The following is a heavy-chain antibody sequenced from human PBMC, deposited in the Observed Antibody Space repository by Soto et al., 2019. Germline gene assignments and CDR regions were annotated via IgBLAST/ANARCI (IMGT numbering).Heavy chain of an antibody. V-gene: IGHV1-18*01. Sequence: QVQLVQSGAEVKKPGASVKVSCKASGYTFTSYGISWVRQAPGQGLEWMGWTSAYKGNTNYAQKLQGRVTMTTDTSPSTAYMELRSLRSDDTAVYYCARRQWLVGGYYYGMDVWGQGTTVTVSS. J-gene: IGHJ6*02. CDR2: TSAYKGNT. CDR3: ARRQWLVGGYYYGMDV. CDR1: GYTFTSYG. D-gene: IGHD6-19*01.